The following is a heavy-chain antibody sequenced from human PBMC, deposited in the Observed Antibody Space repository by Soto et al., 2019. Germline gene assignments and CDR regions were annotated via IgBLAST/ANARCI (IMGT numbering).Heavy chain of an antibody. CDR3: ARVYIDYYDSSGYYYAFDY. CDR1: GGTFSSYA. CDR2: IIPIFGTA. J-gene: IGHJ4*02. D-gene: IGHD3-22*01. V-gene: IGHV1-69*06. Sequence: SVKVSCKASGGTFSSYAISWLRQAPGQGLEWMGGIIPIFGTANYAQKFQGRVTITADKSTSTAYMELSSLRSEDTAVYYCARVYIDYYDSSGYYYAFDYWGQGTLVTVSS.